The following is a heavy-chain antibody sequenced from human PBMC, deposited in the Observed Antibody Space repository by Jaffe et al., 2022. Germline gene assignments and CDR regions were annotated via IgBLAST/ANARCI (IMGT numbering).Heavy chain of an antibody. D-gene: IGHD6-19*01. CDR2: ISGSGGST. V-gene: IGHV3-23*01. CDR3: ASTGIGGSGWYYFDY. CDR1: GFTFSSYA. Sequence: EVQLLESGGGLVQPGGSLRLSCAASGFTFSSYAMSWVRQAPGKGLEWVSAISGSGGSTYYADSVKGRFTISRDNSKNTLYLQMNSLRAEDTAVYYCASTGIGGSGWYYFDYWGQGTLVTVSS. J-gene: IGHJ4*02.